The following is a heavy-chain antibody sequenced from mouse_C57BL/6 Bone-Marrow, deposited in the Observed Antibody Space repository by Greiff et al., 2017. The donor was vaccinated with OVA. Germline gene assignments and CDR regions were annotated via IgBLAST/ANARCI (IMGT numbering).Heavy chain of an antibody. CDR3: ARYYYGSRGAMDY. J-gene: IGHJ4*01. V-gene: IGHV1-42*01. Sequence: EVQLQESGPELVKPGASVKISCKASGYSFTGYYMNWVKQSPEKSLEWIGEINPSTGGTTYNQKFKAKATLTVDKSSSTAYMQLKSLTSEDSAVYYCARYYYGSRGAMDYWGQGTSVTVSS. CDR1: GYSFTGYY. D-gene: IGHD1-1*01. CDR2: INPSTGGT.